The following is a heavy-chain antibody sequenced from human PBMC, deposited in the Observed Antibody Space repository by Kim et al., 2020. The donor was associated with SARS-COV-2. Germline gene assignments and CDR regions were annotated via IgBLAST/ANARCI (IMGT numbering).Heavy chain of an antibody. Sequence: SETLSLTCTVSGGSISSSSYYWGWIRQPPGKGLEWIGSIYYSGSTYYNPSLKSRVTISVDTSKNQFSLKLSSVTAADTAVYYCARRVLGYCSGGSCSGAFDIWGQGTMVTVSS. J-gene: IGHJ3*02. CDR1: GGSISSSSYY. D-gene: IGHD2-15*01. V-gene: IGHV4-39*01. CDR2: IYYSGST. CDR3: ARRVLGYCSGGSCSGAFDI.